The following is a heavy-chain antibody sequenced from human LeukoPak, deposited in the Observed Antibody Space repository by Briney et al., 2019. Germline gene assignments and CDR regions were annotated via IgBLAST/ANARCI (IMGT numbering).Heavy chain of an antibody. CDR2: ISYDGSNK. V-gene: IGHV3-30*04. CDR1: GFTFCSYA. CDR3: ARESVGELLGPFDY. J-gene: IGHJ4*02. Sequence: PGGSLRLSCAAPGFTFCSYAMHWVRQAPGKGLEWVAVISYDGSNKYYADSVKGRFTISRDNSKNTLYLQMNSLRAEDTAVYECARESVGELLGPFDYWGQGTLVTVSS. D-gene: IGHD3-10*01.